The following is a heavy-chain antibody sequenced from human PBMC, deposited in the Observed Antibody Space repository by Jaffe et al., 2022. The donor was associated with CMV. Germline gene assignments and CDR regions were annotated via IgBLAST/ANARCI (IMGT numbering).Heavy chain of an antibody. CDR1: GFTFSSYW. CDR3: AREANAGKGY. J-gene: IGHJ4*02. V-gene: IGHV3-74*01. Sequence: EVQLVESGGGLVQPGGSLRLSCVASGFTFSSYWMDWVRQAPGKGLVWVSRIRSDGSSTGYADSVKGRFTISRDNAKNTLYLHLNSLTAEDTAVYYCAREANAGKGYWGQGTLVTVSS. D-gene: IGHD1-26*01. CDR2: IRSDGSST.